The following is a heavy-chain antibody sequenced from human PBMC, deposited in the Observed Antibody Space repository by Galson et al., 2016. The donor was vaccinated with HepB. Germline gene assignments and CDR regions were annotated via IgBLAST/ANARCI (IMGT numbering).Heavy chain of an antibody. CDR2: ISAASNT. CDR1: GFTFSSYA. Sequence: SLRLSCAASGFTFSSYAMSWVRQAPGKGLEWVSVISAASNTYYTDSVKGRFTISRDNSKNTLYLQMTSLRAEDTAVYYCASGIAVTTSNSFWYFDLWGRGTLVTVSS. D-gene: IGHD3-10*01. V-gene: IGHV3-23*01. J-gene: IGHJ2*01. CDR3: ASGIAVTTSNSFWYFDL.